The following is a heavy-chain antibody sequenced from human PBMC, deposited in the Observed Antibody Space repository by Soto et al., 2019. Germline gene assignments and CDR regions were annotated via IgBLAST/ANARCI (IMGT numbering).Heavy chain of an antibody. CDR1: GGSISSGGYS. CDR3: AGGRLRFVGNWFDP. D-gene: IGHD2-21*01. J-gene: IGHJ5*02. V-gene: IGHV4-30-2*01. CDR2: IYHSGST. Sequence: SETLSLTCAVSGGSISSGGYSWSWIRQPPGKGLEWIGYIYHSGSTYYNPSLKSRVTISVDRSKNQFSLKLSSVTAADTAVYYCAGGRLRFVGNWFDPWGQGTLVTVSS.